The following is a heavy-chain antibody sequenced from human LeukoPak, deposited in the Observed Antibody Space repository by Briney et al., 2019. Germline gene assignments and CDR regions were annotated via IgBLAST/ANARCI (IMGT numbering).Heavy chain of an antibody. CDR1: GYTFTGYY. CDR3: ARQKEGGLYYFDY. D-gene: IGHD3-16*01. V-gene: IGHV1-18*04. CDR2: ISAYNGNT. J-gene: IGHJ4*02. Sequence: ASVKVSCKASGYTFTGYYMHWVRQAPGQGLEWMGWISAYNGNTNYAQKLQGRVTMTTDTSTSTAYMELRSLRSDDTAVYYCARQKEGGLYYFDYWGQGTLVTVSS.